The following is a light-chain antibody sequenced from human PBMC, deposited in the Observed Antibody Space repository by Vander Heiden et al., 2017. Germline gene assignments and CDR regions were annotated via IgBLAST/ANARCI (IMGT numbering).Light chain of an antibody. CDR3: MQALQTPPYT. CDR2: LGS. J-gene: IGKJ2*01. V-gene: IGKV2-28*01. Sequence: DIVMTQSPLSLPFAPGEPASISCRSSQSLRDSNGYNYLDWYLQKPGQSPQLLIYLGSNRASGVPDRFSGSGSGTDFTLKISRVEAEDVGVYYCMQALQTPPYTFGQGTKLEIK. CDR1: QSLRDSNGYNY.